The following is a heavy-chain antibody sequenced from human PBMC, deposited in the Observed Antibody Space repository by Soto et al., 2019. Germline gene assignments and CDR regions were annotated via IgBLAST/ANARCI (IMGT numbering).Heavy chain of an antibody. CDR2: ITGSSSNL. D-gene: IGHD3-9*01. Sequence: EVQLLESWGGLEQPGGSLRLSCAASGFTFSDYAMSWVRQAPGKGLEWVTTITGSSSNLYYTDSVKGRFAISRDNSRNILFLQMNSLTAEDTAVYYCAKGGAVYGLLTHDYWGQGTLVTVSS. CDR3: AKGGAVYGLLTHDY. J-gene: IGHJ4*02. CDR1: GFTFSDYA. V-gene: IGHV3-23*01.